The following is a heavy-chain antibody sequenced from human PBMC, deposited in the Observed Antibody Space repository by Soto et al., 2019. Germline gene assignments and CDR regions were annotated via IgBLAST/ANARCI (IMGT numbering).Heavy chain of an antibody. Sequence: GGSLRLSCAASGFTFSSYGMHWVRQAPGKGLEWVAVISYDGSNKYYADSVKGRFTISRDNSKNTLYLQMNSLRAEDTAVYYCAKESSSWYFDYWGQGTLVTVSS. V-gene: IGHV3-30*18. D-gene: IGHD6-13*01. CDR2: ISYDGSNK. J-gene: IGHJ4*02. CDR1: GFTFSSYG. CDR3: AKESSSWYFDY.